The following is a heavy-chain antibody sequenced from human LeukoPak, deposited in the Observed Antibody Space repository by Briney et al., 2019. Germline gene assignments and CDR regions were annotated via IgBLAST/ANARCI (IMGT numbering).Heavy chain of an antibody. D-gene: IGHD2-2*01. CDR1: GFTFSSYS. V-gene: IGHV3-21*01. CDR3: ARGKSAALGAFDI. Sequence: GGSLRLSCAASGFTFSSYSMNWVRQAPGKGLEWVSSISSSSSYIYYADSVKGRFTISRDNAKNSLYLQMNSLRAEDTAVYYCARGKSAALGAFDIWGQGTMVTVPS. J-gene: IGHJ3*02. CDR2: ISSSSSYI.